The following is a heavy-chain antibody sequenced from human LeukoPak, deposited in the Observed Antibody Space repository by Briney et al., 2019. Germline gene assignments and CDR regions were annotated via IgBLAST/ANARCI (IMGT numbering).Heavy chain of an antibody. CDR2: INHSGST. J-gene: IGHJ3*02. CDR1: GGSFSGYY. Sequence: TTSETLSLTCAVYGGSFSGYYWSWIRQPPGKGLEWIGEINHSGSTNYNPSLKSRVTISVDTSKNQFSLKLSSVTAADTAVYYCARDPKYYYDSSGTNAFDIWGQGTMVTVSS. V-gene: IGHV4-34*01. CDR3: ARDPKYYYDSSGTNAFDI. D-gene: IGHD3-22*01.